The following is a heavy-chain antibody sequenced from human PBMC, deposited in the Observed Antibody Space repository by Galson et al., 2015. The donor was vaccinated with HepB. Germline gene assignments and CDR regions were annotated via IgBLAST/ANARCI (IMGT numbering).Heavy chain of an antibody. J-gene: IGHJ4*02. CDR1: GFTFSDYS. V-gene: IGHV3-48*02. Sequence: SLRLSCAASGFTFSDYSMNWVRQAPGKGLEWVSYIGRSSRTIYYADSVKGRFTISRDNAKNSLYLQMNSLRDENTAVYYCARDNYYDRRGYFVEDCWGQGTLVTVSS. CDR3: ARDNYYDRRGYFVEDC. CDR2: IGRSSRTI. D-gene: IGHD3-22*01.